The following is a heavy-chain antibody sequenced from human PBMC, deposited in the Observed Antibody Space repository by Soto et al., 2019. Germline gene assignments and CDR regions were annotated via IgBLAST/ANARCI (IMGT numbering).Heavy chain of an antibody. V-gene: IGHV1-69*06. Sequence: SVKVSWKASGGTFSSYAISWGRQAPGQGLEWMGGIIPIFGTANYAQKFQGRVTITADKSTSTAYMELSSLRSEDTAVYYCARAIVGATEYYGMDVWGQGTTVTVSS. J-gene: IGHJ6*02. D-gene: IGHD1-26*01. CDR1: GGTFSSYA. CDR3: ARAIVGATEYYGMDV. CDR2: IIPIFGTA.